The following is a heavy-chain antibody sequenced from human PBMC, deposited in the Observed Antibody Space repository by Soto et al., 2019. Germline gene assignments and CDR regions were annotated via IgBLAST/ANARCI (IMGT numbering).Heavy chain of an antibody. D-gene: IGHD1-1*01. V-gene: IGHV5-51*01. J-gene: IGHJ4*02. CDR3: GRRTRGNFFDY. CDR1: GFGFTSYW. Sequence: GESLKISCKGSGFGFTSYWIAWVRQMPGKGLEWMGAIYPSDSDTRYSPSFQGQVTISADKSTSTAYLQWSSLNPSDNAIYYCGRRTRGNFFDYWGQGTQVTVSS. CDR2: IYPSDSDT.